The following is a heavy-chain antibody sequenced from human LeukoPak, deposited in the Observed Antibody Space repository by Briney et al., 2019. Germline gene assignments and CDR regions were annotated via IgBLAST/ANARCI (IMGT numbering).Heavy chain of an antibody. CDR1: GFTFSSYS. CDR2: ISSSSSTI. D-gene: IGHD6-13*01. CDR3: AQTRYSSSSYY. V-gene: IGHV3-48*01. Sequence: GGSLRLSCAASGFTFSSYSMNWVRQAPGKGLEWVSYISSSSSTIYYADSVKGRFTISRDNAKNSLYLQMNSLRAEDTAVYYCAQTRYSSSSYYWGQGTLVTVSS. J-gene: IGHJ4*02.